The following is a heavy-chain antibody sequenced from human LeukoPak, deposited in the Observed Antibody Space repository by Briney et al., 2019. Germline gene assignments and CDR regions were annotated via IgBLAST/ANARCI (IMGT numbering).Heavy chain of an antibody. D-gene: IGHD3-10*01. V-gene: IGHV3-48*01. CDR3: ARALWFGETFPAY. J-gene: IGHJ4*02. CDR1: GLTISSYS. CDR2: ISSSSSTI. Sequence: GGSLRLSCAASGLTISSYSMNWVRQAPGKGLQWVSYISSSSSTIYYADSVKGRFTISRDNAKNSLYLQMNSLRAKDTAVYYCARALWFGETFPAYWGQGTLVTVSS.